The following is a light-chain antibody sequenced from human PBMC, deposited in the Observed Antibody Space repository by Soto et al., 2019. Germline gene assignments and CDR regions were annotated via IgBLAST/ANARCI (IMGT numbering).Light chain of an antibody. CDR3: QQYNNWRT. CDR1: QSISSS. J-gene: IGKJ1*01. V-gene: IGKV3-15*01. Sequence: TNSPSTLSVSPGERATLSCRASQSISSSLAWYQQKPGQAPRLLIYGASTRATGIPARFSGSGSGTEFTLTISSLQSEDFAVYYCQQYNNWRTFGQGTKVDIK. CDR2: GAS.